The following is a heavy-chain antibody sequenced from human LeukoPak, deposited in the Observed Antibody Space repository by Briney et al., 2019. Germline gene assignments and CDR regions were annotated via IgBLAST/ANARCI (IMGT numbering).Heavy chain of an antibody. CDR3: ARTYGDYIHYFDY. V-gene: IGHV4-39*07. D-gene: IGHD4-17*01. J-gene: IGHJ4*02. Sequence: SETLSLTCTVSGGSISSSSHYWGWIRQPPGKGLEWIGSIYYSGDAYYNPSLKSRVTTSVDTSKSQFSLKLSSVTAADTAAYYCARTYGDYIHYFDYWGQGTLVTVSS. CDR2: IYYSGDA. CDR1: GGSISSSSHY.